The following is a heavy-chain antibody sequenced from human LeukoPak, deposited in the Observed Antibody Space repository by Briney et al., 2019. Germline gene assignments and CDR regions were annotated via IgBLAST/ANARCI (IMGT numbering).Heavy chain of an antibody. CDR1: GGSISSSSYY. CDR3: LGVVPAARYQRYYYYYMDV. Sequence: SETLSLTCTVSGGSISSSSYYWGWIRQPPGKGLEWIGRIYYSGSTYYNPSLKSRVTISVDTSKNQFSLKLSSVTAADTAVYYCLGVVPAARYQRYYYYYMDVWGKGITVTVSS. D-gene: IGHD2-2*01. CDR2: IYYSGST. V-gene: IGHV4-39*01. J-gene: IGHJ6*03.